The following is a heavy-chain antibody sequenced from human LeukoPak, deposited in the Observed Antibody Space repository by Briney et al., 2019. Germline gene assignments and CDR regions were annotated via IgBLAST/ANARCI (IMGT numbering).Heavy chain of an antibody. CDR1: GGSISSYY. CDR2: IYYSGST. Sequence: SETLSLTCTVSGGSISSYYRSWIRQPPGKGLEWIGYIYYSGSTNYNPSLKSRVTISVDTSKNQFSLKLSSVTAADTAVYYCASGYRSSYYYYGMDVWGQGTTVTVSS. V-gene: IGHV4-59*01. CDR3: ASGYRSSYYYYGMDV. J-gene: IGHJ6*02. D-gene: IGHD5-24*01.